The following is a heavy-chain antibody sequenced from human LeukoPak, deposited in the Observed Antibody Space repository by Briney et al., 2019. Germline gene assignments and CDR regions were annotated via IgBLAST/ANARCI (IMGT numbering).Heavy chain of an antibody. D-gene: IGHD6-19*01. CDR2: IYYIGST. CDR3: ARQKDSGWAFYFDY. V-gene: IGHV4-59*08. J-gene: IGHJ4*02. Sequence: KSSETLSLTCTVSGGSISSDFWSWIRQPPGKGLEWIGYIYYIGSTNYNPSLDSRVRISIDRSKNQFSLRLSSVTAEDTAVYYCARQKDSGWAFYFDYWGQGALVTGSS. CDR1: GGSISSDF.